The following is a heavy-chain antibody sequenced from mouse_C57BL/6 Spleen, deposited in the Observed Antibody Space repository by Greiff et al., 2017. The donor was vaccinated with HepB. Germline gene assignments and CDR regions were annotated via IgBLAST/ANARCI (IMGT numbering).Heavy chain of an antibody. V-gene: IGHV1-80*01. CDR2: IYPGDGDT. J-gene: IGHJ2*01. Sequence: QVQLQQSGAELVKPGASVKISCKASGYAFSSYWMNWVKQRPGKGLEWIGQIYPGDGDTNYNGKFKGKATLTADKSSSTAYMQLSSLTSEDSAVYFCARWDTTVVNFDYWGQGTTLTVSS. CDR3: ARWDTTVVNFDY. D-gene: IGHD1-1*01. CDR1: GYAFSSYW.